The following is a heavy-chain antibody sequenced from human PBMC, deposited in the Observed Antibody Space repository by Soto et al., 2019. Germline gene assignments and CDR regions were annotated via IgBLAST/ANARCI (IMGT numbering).Heavy chain of an antibody. CDR1: GGSISSSSYY. D-gene: IGHD6-19*01. J-gene: IGHJ2*01. V-gene: IGHV4-39*01. CDR2: IYYSGST. Sequence: QLQLQESGPGLVKPSETLSLTCTVSGGSISSSSYYWGWIRQPPGKGLEWIGSIYYSGSTYYNPSLKSRVTISVDTSKNQFSLKLSSVTAADTAVYYCARHYGGWSSRSYWYFDLWGRGTLVTVSS. CDR3: ARHYGGWSSRSYWYFDL.